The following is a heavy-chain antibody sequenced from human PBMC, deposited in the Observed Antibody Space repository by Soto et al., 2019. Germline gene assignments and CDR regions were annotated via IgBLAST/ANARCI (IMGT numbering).Heavy chain of an antibody. J-gene: IGHJ4*02. CDR1: GDSVSSNGAA. V-gene: IGHV6-1*01. CDR2: TYYRSRWYS. CDR3: GRDPPGLHSAFNF. D-gene: IGHD4-4*01. Sequence: PSQTRSLTCAISGDSVSSNGAAWNWIRQSPSRGLEWLGRTYYRSRWYSDYAPSVKSRITVNPDTSQNQFSLQLNSVTPEDTAIDDCGRDPPGLHSAFNFGGQGSLVSVSS.